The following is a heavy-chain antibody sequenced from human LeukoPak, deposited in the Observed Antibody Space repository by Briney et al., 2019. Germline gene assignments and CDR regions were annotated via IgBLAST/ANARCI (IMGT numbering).Heavy chain of an antibody. CDR3: ARNGSGSYYSYYYYYMDV. V-gene: IGHV1-18*01. CDR2: ISAYNGNT. Sequence: GASVKVSCKASGYTFTGYGISWVRQAPGQGLEWMGWISAYNGNTNYAQKLQGRVTMTTDTSTSTAYMELRSLRSDDTAVYYCARNGSGSYYSYYYYYMDVWGKGTTVTISS. CDR1: GYTFTGYG. D-gene: IGHD3-10*01. J-gene: IGHJ6*03.